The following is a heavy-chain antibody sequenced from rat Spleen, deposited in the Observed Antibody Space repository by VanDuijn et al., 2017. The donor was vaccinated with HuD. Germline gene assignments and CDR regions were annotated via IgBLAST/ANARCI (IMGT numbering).Heavy chain of an antibody. CDR2: IWSNGGT. CDR1: GFSVTSYH. J-gene: IGHJ2*01. Sequence: QVRLKESGPRLVQPSQTLSVTCTVSGFSVTSYHVSWVRQPPGKGLEWVGSIWSNGGTDYNSAIKSRLSISRDTSKSQVFLKMNSLQTEDTAMYFCARRPFDYWGQGVMVTVSS. V-gene: IGHV2-61*01. CDR3: ARRPFDY.